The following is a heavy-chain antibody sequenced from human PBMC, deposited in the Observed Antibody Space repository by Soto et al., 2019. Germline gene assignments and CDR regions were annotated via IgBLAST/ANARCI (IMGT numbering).Heavy chain of an antibody. CDR2: ISYDGGNE. D-gene: IGHD4-4*01. J-gene: IGHJ4*02. CDR3: AKALVDYSNYVFFEN. V-gene: IGHV3-30*18. CDR1: GFTFSDYG. Sequence: QVQLVESGGGVVQPGRSLRLSCAASGFTFSDYGMHWVRQAPGKGLEWVAVISYDGGNEYYADSVKGRFTISRDNSKNTLYLQMKRLRHEDTALYYCAKALVDYSNYVFFENWGQGTLVTVSS.